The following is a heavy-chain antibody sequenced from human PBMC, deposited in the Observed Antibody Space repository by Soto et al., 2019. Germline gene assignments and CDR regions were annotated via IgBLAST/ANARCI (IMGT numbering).Heavy chain of an antibody. V-gene: IGHV3-15*07. CDR3: TNSRWNGYFRWSIFDY. J-gene: IGHJ4*02. CDR1: GFAFSNAW. CDR2: IKSKTDGGTT. Sequence: GGSLRLSCAASGFAFSNAWMNWVRQAPGKGLEWVARIKSKTDGGTTDYAAPVKGRFTISRDDSKNTLFLQMNSLKTEDTAVYYCTNSRWNGYFRWSIFDYWGQGNLVTVSS. D-gene: IGHD3-3*01.